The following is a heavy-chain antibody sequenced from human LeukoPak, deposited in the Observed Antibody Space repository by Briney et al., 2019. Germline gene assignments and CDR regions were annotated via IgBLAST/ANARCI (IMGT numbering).Heavy chain of an antibody. J-gene: IGHJ5*02. CDR3: ARDLVITIFGVVTNNWFDP. D-gene: IGHD3-3*01. V-gene: IGHV3-7*05. CDR1: GLTFSSYW. CDR2: IKQDGSEK. Sequence: GSLRLSCAASGLTFSSYWMSWVRQAPGKGLEWVANIKQDGSEKYYVDSVKGRFTISRDNAKNSLYLQMNSLRAEDTAVYYCARDLVITIFGVVTNNWFDPWGQGTLVTVSS.